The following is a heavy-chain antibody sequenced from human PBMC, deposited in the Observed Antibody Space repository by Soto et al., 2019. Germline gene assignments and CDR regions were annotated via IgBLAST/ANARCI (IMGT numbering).Heavy chain of an antibody. J-gene: IGHJ4*02. CDR3: ERSVTGSSFDY. Sequence: PSETLSLTCAVSAYSMNSSQWLGWIRRPPGKGLEWIGYIYYNGSTYYNPSLKSRVTMSVDRSKNQFSLKLSSVTAVDTAVYFCERSVTGSSFDYWGQGTLVTVSS. CDR2: IYYNGST. CDR1: AYSMNSSQW. D-gene: IGHD1-20*01. V-gene: IGHV4-28*01.